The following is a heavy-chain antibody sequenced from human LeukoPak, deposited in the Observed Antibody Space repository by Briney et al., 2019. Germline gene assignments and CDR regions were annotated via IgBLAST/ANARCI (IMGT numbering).Heavy chain of an antibody. CDR3: ARDPTTVTKGLDV. V-gene: IGHV4-59*11. CDR2: IPYIGST. J-gene: IGHJ3*01. D-gene: IGHD4-17*01. CDR1: GGSFSSHY. Sequence: SETLSLTCTVSGGSFSSHYWSWIRQPPGKGLEWIGYIPYIGSTNYNPSLKSRVTISVDTSKKQFSLKLSSVTAADTAVYYCARDPTTVTKGLDVWGQGTMVTVSS.